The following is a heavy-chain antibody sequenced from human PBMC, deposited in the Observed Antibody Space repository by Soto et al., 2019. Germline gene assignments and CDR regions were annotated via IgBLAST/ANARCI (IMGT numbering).Heavy chain of an antibody. Sequence: GGSLRLSCAASGFTSSIYDMHWVRQAPGKGLEWVAVISYDGSNKYYADSVKGRFTISRDNSKNTLYLQMNSLRAEDTAVYYCAKTRGYCSGGSCYRRVYYYYYYGMDVWGQGTTVTVSS. CDR2: ISYDGSNK. V-gene: IGHV3-30*18. CDR1: GFTSSIYD. CDR3: AKTRGYCSGGSCYRRVYYYYYYGMDV. D-gene: IGHD2-15*01. J-gene: IGHJ6*02.